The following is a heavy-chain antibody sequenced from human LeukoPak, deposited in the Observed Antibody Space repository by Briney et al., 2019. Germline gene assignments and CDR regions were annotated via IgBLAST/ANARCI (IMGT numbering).Heavy chain of an antibody. J-gene: IGHJ4*02. CDR3: ARRQLWWGY. D-gene: IGHD5-18*01. Sequence: PGGSLRLSCAASGFTFSSYWMSWVRQAPGKGLEWASYISSSGSTIYYADSVKGRFTISRDNGKNSLFLQMNSLRAEDTAVYYCARRQLWWGYWGQGTLVTVSS. CDR2: ISSSGSTI. V-gene: IGHV3-48*04. CDR1: GFTFSSYW.